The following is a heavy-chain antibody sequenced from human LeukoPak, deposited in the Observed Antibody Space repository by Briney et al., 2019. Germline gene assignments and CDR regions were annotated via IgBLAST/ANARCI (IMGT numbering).Heavy chain of an antibody. J-gene: IGHJ4*02. V-gene: IGHV4-39*07. Sequence: SETLSLTCTVSSGSISTSNYYWGWVRQPPGKALEWIGNIFYSGSTYYSPSLKSRVAISVDTSKNQFSLKLSSVTAADTAVYYCARDNDSRDPPHFDYWGQGTLVTVSS. D-gene: IGHD3-16*01. CDR1: SGSISTSNYY. CDR3: ARDNDSRDPPHFDY. CDR2: IFYSGST.